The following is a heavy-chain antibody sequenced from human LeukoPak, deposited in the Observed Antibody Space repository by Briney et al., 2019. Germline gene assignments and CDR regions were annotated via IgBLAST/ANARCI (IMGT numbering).Heavy chain of an antibody. CDR3: AKFKKFPYYYYMDV. CDR1: GFTFSSHG. Sequence: GGSLRLSCAGSGFTFSSHGMDWVRQAPGKGLEWVSGISPSGDITYYADSVKGRFTISRDNSKNTLYLQMYSLRAEDTAIYYCAKFKKFPYYYYMDVWGKGTTVTVSS. V-gene: IGHV3-23*01. CDR2: ISPSGDIT. J-gene: IGHJ6*03. D-gene: IGHD2-21*01.